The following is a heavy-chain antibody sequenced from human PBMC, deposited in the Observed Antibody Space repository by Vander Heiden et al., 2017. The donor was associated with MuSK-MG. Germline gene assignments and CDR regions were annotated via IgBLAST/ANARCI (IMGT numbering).Heavy chain of an antibody. CDR3: ARRASSTHNRIYYYNYMHG. CDR1: GSTFTSSH. D-gene: IGHD6-6*01. J-gene: IGHJ6*03. V-gene: IGHV1-46*01. CDR2: IIPSVGST. Sequence: QVQLVQSGAEVQKPGASLKVSCQASGSTFTSSHIYWVRQAPGQGLEWMGVIIPSVGSTIYTQRFQRRVTMTRDTSTNTVYMDLSSLRSEDTTVDDCARRASSTHNRIYYYNYMHGWGKGTS.